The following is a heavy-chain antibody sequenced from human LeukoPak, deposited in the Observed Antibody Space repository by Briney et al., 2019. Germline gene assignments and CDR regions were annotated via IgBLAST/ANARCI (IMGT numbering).Heavy chain of an antibody. Sequence: SETLSLTCAVHSGSFSGYYWSWVRQPPGKGLEWIGEINHGGSTNYNPSLKSRVTISADTSKNQFSLKLNSVTAADTAVYYCARWGTTAYFDYWGQGTLVTVSS. J-gene: IGHJ4*02. CDR3: ARWGTTAYFDY. D-gene: IGHD4-11*01. V-gene: IGHV4-34*01. CDR1: SGSFSGYY. CDR2: INHGGST.